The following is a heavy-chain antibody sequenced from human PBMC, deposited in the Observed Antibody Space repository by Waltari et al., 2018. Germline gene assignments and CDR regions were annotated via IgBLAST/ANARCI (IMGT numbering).Heavy chain of an antibody. J-gene: IGHJ4*02. CDR2: IIPILVRA. CDR1: GGTFSSYA. V-gene: IGHV1-69*10. D-gene: IGHD6-13*01. Sequence: QVQLVQSGAEVKKPGSSVKVSCKASGGTFSSYAISWVRQAPGQGLEWMGGIIPILVRANYSQKFQGRVTITADKSTSTAYMELSSLRSEDTAVYYCARDGGGIAAAGTYYFDYCGQGTLVTVSS. CDR3: ARDGGGIAAAGTYYFDY.